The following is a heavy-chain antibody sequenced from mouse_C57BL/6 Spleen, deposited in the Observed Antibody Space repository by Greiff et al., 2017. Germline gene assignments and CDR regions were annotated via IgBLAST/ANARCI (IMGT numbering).Heavy chain of an antibody. J-gene: IGHJ4*01. V-gene: IGHV3-1*01. CDR1: GYSITSGYD. CDR2: ISYSGST. CDR3: AREGDDYYAMDY. Sequence: EVQLKESGPGMVKPSQSLSLTCTVTGYSITSGYDWHWIRHFPGNKLEWMGYISYSGSTNYNPSLKSRISITHDTSKNHFFLKLNSVTTEDTATYYCAREGDDYYAMDYWGQGTSVTVSS.